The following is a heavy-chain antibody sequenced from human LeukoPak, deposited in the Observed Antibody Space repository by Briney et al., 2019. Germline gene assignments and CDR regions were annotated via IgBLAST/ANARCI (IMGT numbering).Heavy chain of an antibody. D-gene: IGHD4-23*01. J-gene: IGHJ5*02. CDR1: GGSLSGGFT. V-gene: IGHV4-30-2*01. CDR3: ARGDYGGLGA. Sequence: KASETLSLTCAVSGGSLSGGFTWSWIRQPLGRVLEWIGFIYHSGSTYYNPSLKSRVTISIDTSKNQVSLNLTSVTAADTAMYFCARGDYGGLGAWGQGILVTVSS. CDR2: IYHSGST.